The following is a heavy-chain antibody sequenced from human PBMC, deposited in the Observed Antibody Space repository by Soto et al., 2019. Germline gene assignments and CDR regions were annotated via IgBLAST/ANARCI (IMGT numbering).Heavy chain of an antibody. CDR3: ARATYYDFWSGYLQYYYYYMDV. CDR2: IKQDGSEK. J-gene: IGHJ6*03. V-gene: IGHV3-7*01. D-gene: IGHD3-3*01. CDR1: GFTFSSYW. Sequence: GGSLRLSCAASGFTFSSYWMSWVRQAPGKGLEWVANIKQDGSEKYYVDSVKGRITISRDNAKNSLYLQMNSLRAEDTAVYYCARATYYDFWSGYLQYYYYYMDVWGKGTMVTVSS.